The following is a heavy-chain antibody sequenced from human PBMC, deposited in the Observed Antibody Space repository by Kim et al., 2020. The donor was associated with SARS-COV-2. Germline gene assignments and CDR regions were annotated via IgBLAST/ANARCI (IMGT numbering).Heavy chain of an antibody. CDR2: ITANGGST. CDR1: GFTFSSFP. CDR3: VTSHVSNSDYSSALFHH. D-gene: IGHD4-4*01. J-gene: IGHJ4*02. Sequence: GGSLRLSCSASGFTFSSFPMHWVRQAPGRGLLHVSAITANGGSTYYADAVKGRFNISRDNSKNTLLLQMSSLTTEDTAVYYCVTSHVSNSDYSSALFHHWGQGTLVTVS. V-gene: IGHV3-64D*06.